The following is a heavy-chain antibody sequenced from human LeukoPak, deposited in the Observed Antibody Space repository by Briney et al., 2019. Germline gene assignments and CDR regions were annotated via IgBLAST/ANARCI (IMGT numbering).Heavy chain of an antibody. J-gene: IGHJ3*02. V-gene: IGHV3-21*01. Sequence: GGSLRLSCAASGFTFSTYYMTWVRQAPGKGLEWVSSISSSSSTYIYYADSLKGRFTISRDNAKNSLFLQMNSLRAEDTAVYYCARESYYYDSSGYYYGSHAFDIWGQGTMVTVSS. CDR3: ARESYYYDSSGYYYGSHAFDI. CDR1: GFTFSTYY. CDR2: ISSSSSTYI. D-gene: IGHD3-22*01.